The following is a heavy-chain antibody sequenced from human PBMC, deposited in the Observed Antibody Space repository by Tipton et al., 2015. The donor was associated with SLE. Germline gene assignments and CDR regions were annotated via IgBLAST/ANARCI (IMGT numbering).Heavy chain of an antibody. CDR2: ISGSGGST. V-gene: IGHV3-23*01. D-gene: IGHD6-19*01. CDR3: ARDRIAVSMGNWFDP. CDR1: GFTFSSYA. J-gene: IGHJ5*02. Sequence: GSLRLSCAASGFTFSSYAMSWVRQAPGKGLEWVSVISGSGGSTYYADSVKGRFTISRDNSKNTLYLQMNSLRAEDTAVYYCARDRIAVSMGNWFDPWGQGTLVTVSS.